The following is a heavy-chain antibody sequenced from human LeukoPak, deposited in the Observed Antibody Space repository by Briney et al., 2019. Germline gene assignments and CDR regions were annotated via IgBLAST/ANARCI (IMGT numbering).Heavy chain of an antibody. V-gene: IGHV1-46*01. Sequence: ASVNVSCKASGYTFTIYYMHWVRQAPGQGLEWMGIINPSGGSASYAQKFQGRVTMTRDTSTSTVYMELSSLRSEDTAVYYCARDSRIAAAGLLYYHYYYGMDVWGQGTTVTVSS. D-gene: IGHD6-13*01. CDR3: ARDSRIAAAGLLYYHYYYGMDV. CDR1: GYTFTIYY. CDR2: INPSGGSA. J-gene: IGHJ6*02.